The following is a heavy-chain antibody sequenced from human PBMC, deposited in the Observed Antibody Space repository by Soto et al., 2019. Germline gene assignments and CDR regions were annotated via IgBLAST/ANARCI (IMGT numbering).Heavy chain of an antibody. CDR3: ARDRRYYGSATCPDY. CDR2: ISYDGTNE. CDR1: GFTFSTYA. J-gene: IGHJ4*02. Sequence: GGSLRLSCAASGFTFSTYAMHWVRQAPGKGLEWVTVISYDGTNEYYADSVKGRFTISRDNSKNTLYLQVNSLRVEDTAVYYCARDRRYYGSATCPDYWGQGTLVTVSS. V-gene: IGHV3-30-3*01. D-gene: IGHD3-10*01.